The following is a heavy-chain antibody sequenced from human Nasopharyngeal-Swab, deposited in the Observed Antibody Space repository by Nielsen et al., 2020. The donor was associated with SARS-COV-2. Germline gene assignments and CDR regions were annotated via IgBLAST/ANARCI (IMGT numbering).Heavy chain of an antibody. V-gene: IGHV3-11*04. Sequence: GESLKISCAASGFTFSDYYMSWIRQAPGKGLEWVSYISSSGSTIYYADSVKGRFTISRDNSKSTLHLQMSSLRAEDTATYYCAREGIDAFDIWGQGTMVTVSS. CDR2: ISSSGSTI. J-gene: IGHJ3*02. CDR1: GFTFSDYY. D-gene: IGHD2/OR15-2a*01. CDR3: AREGIDAFDI.